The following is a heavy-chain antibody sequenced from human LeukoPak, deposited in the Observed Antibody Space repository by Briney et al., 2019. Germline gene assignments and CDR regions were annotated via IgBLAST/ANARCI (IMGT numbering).Heavy chain of an antibody. D-gene: IGHD3-22*01. Sequence: SETLSLTFTVSGGSISSYYWSWIRPPPGKGLEWIGEINHSGSTNYNPTLKSRVTISVDTSKNQFSLKLSSVTAADTAVYYCARGVIVVVSLNWFDPWGQGTLVTVSS. J-gene: IGHJ5*02. CDR1: GGSISSYY. V-gene: IGHV4-34*01. CDR2: INHSGST. CDR3: ARGVIVVVSLNWFDP.